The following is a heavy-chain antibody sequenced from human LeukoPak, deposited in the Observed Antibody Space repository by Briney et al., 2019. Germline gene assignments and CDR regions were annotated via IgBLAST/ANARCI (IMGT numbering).Heavy chain of an antibody. V-gene: IGHV1-69*06. CDR1: GGTFSSYA. CDR2: IIPIFGTA. CDR3: ARGIFGVGDPPYYYYYYYMDV. J-gene: IGHJ6*03. D-gene: IGHD3-3*01. Sequence: ASVKVSCKASGGTFSSYAISWVRQAPGQGLEWMGGIIPIFGTANYAQKFQGRVTITADKSTSTAYMELSSLRSEDTAVYYCARGIFGVGDPPYYYYYYYMDVWVKGTTVIVSS.